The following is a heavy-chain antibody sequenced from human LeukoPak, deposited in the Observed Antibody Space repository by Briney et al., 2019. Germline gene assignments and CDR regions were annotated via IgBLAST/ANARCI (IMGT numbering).Heavy chain of an antibody. D-gene: IGHD6-19*01. J-gene: IGHJ4*02. CDR3: ASGVTAVAGTEDY. Sequence: SETLSLTCTVSGYSISSGYYWGWIRQPPGKGLEWIGSIYHSGSTYYNPSLKSRVTISVDTSKNQFSLKLSSVTAADTAVYYCASGVTAVAGTEDYWGQGTLVTVSS. V-gene: IGHV4-38-2*02. CDR2: IYHSGST. CDR1: GYSISSGYY.